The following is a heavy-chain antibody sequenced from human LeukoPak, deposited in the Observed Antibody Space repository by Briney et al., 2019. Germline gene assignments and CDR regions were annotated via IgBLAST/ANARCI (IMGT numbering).Heavy chain of an antibody. D-gene: IGHD3-10*01. CDR1: GFSFTTCA. Sequence: PGGSLRLSCAASGFSFTTCAINWVRQAPGQGLEWVSTISGSGDSTYYADSVKGRFTISRDNSKNTLYLQMNNLRAEDTAVYYCAKEVYGSGRYYFDYWGQGTLVTVSS. J-gene: IGHJ4*02. CDR3: AKEVYGSGRYYFDY. V-gene: IGHV3-23*01. CDR2: ISGSGDST.